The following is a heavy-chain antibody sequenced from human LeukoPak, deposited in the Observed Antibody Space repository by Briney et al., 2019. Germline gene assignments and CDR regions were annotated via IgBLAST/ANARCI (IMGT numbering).Heavy chain of an antibody. J-gene: IGHJ5*02. V-gene: IGHV4-30-4*01. CDR2: MYYSGST. Sequence: SQTLSLTCTVSGGSISSGDYYWSWIRQPPGKGLEWIAYMYYSGSTYYNPSLKSRVTVSADTSKNQLSLKLSSVTAADTAVYYCARPYYYDSRIDPWGQGILVTVSS. D-gene: IGHD3-22*01. CDR3: ARPYYYDSRIDP. CDR1: GGSISSGDYY.